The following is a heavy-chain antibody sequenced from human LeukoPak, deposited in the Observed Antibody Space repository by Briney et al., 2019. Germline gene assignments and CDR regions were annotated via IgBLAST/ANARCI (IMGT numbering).Heavy chain of an antibody. V-gene: IGHV3-23*01. CDR1: GFTFSSYA. J-gene: IGHJ5*02. CDR3: AKARKQWLVLGWFDP. D-gene: IGHD6-19*01. CDR2: ISGSGGST. Sequence: GRSLRLSCAASGFTFSSYAMSWVRQAPGKGLEWVSAISGSGGSTYYADSVKGRFTISRDNSKNTLYLQMNSLRAEDTAVYYCAKARKQWLVLGWFDPWGQGTLVTVSS.